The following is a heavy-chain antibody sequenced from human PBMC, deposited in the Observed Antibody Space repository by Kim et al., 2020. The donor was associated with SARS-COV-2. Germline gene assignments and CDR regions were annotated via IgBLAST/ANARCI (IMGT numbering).Heavy chain of an antibody. V-gene: IGHV4-59*13. Sequence: SETLSLTCAVYGGSFSSYYWSWIRQPPGKGLEWIGYIYYSGSTNYNPSLKSRVTISVDTSKNQFSLKLSSVTAADTAVYYCARALGPYDILTGYYRGYYFDYWGQGTLVTVSS. CDR3: ARALGPYDILTGYYRGYYFDY. CDR1: GGSFSSYY. CDR2: IYYSGST. D-gene: IGHD3-9*01. J-gene: IGHJ4*02.